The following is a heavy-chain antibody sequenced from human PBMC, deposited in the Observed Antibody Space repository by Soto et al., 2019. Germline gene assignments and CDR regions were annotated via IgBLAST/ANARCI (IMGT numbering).Heavy chain of an antibody. J-gene: IGHJ4*01. CDR1: GFTFSDYY. CDR2: ISSSSGYT. CDR3: AKEYGRLDY. Sequence: GSLRLSCAASGFTFSDYYMSWIRQAPGKGLEWVSYISSSSGYTNYADSVKGRFTISRDNAKNSLYLQMNSLRAEDTAVYYCAKEYGRLDYWGHGTLVTVSS. V-gene: IGHV3-11*06. D-gene: IGHD4-17*01.